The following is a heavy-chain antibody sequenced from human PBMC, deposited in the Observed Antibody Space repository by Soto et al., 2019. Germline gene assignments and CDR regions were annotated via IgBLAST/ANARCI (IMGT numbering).Heavy chain of an antibody. CDR1: GFTFSSYW. CDR3: ARQGGRRTYYYYYGMDV. D-gene: IGHD3-16*01. CDR2: IKHDGSEK. Sequence: EVQLVESGGGLVQPGGSLRLSCTASGFTFSSYWMSWVRQAPGKGLEWVANIKHDGSEKNYVDSVKGRFTISTDNAKNSVFLQMNSLSAEDTAVYYCARQGGRRTYYYYYGMDVWGQGTTVTVSS. V-gene: IGHV3-7*01. J-gene: IGHJ6*02.